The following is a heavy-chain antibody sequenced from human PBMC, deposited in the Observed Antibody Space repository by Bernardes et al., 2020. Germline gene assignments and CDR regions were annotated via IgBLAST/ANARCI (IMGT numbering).Heavy chain of an antibody. CDR2: ISGSSTYI. D-gene: IGHD2-2*02. J-gene: IGHJ4*02. Sequence: GGSLRLSCSASEFTFGTFTMSWVRQAPGKGLEWVSSISGSSTYIYYTDSVKGRFTVSRDNAKNSLYLQMNSLRAEDTAVYYCARGNGIKPAAISPWGFDSWGQGTLVTVSS. CDR3: ARGNGIKPAAISPWGFDS. CDR1: EFTFGTFT. V-gene: IGHV3-21*01.